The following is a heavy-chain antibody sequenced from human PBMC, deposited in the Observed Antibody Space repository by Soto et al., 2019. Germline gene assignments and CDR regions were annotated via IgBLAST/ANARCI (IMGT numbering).Heavy chain of an antibody. CDR3: ARDRLSGYDSEGLDY. V-gene: IGHV3-33*01. CDR1: GFTFSSYG. CDR2: IWYDGSNK. Sequence: GGSLRLSCAASGFTFSSYGMHWVRQAPGKGLEWVAVIWYDGSNKYYADSVKGRFTISRDNSKNTLYLQMNSLRAEDTAVYYCARDRLSGYDSEGLDYWGQGTLVTVSS. J-gene: IGHJ4*02. D-gene: IGHD5-12*01.